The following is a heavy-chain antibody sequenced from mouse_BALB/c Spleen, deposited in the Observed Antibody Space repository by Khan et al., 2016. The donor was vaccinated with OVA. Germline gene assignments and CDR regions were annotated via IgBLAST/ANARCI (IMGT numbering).Heavy chain of an antibody. V-gene: IGHV2-6-1*01. J-gene: IGHJ4*01. CDR2: IWSDGST. D-gene: IGHD2-10*01. CDR1: GFSLTNYG. CDR3: ARQPYYHYNVMDY. Sequence: QVQLKESGLGLVAPSQSLSITCTISGFSLTNYGVHWVRQPPGKGLEWLVVIWSDGSTTYNSALKSRLTITKDNSKSQVFLKMNSLQTDDTAIYFCARQPYYHYNVMDYWGQGISVTVSS.